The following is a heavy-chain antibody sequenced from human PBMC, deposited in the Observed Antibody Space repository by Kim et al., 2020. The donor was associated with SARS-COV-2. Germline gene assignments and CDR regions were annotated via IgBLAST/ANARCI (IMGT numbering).Heavy chain of an antibody. V-gene: IGHV4-31*03. Sequence: SETLSLTCTVSGGSISSGGYYWSWIRQHPGKGLEWIGYIYYSGSTYYNPSLKSRVTISVDTSKNQFSLKLSSVTAADTAVYYCARGANWAFDYWGQGTLVTVSS. CDR2: IYYSGST. J-gene: IGHJ4*02. CDR1: GGSISSGGYY. D-gene: IGHD7-27*01. CDR3: ARGANWAFDY.